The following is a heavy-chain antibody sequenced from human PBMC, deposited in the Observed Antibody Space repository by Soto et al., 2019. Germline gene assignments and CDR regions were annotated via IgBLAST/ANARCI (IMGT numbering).Heavy chain of an antibody. CDR3: ARGGGYDTFDY. CDR2: ISHLEST. V-gene: IGHV4-30-2*06. D-gene: IGHD5-12*01. CDR1: GASISYGGFS. J-gene: IGHJ4*02. Sequence: QLQLQESGSGLVKTSETLSLTCTVSGASISYGGFSWSWLRQSPGNGLEWIGYISHLESTYFHPSFKSRLTMSIDSTMNHVSLKLRSVTAAGMAVYYCARGGGYDTFDYWGQGVMVTVSS.